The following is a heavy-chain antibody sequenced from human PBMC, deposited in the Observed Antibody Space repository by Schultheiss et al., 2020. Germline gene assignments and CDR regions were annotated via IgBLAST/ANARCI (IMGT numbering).Heavy chain of an antibody. CDR1: GFTFSSYS. D-gene: IGHD1-26*01. CDR3: ARGIVPTD. J-gene: IGHJ1*01. CDR2: VSWNGSRT. Sequence: GGSLRLSCAASGFTFSSYSMNWVRQAPGKGLEWVSGVSWNGSRTHYADSVKGRFTISRDNSKNTLYLQMNSLRAEDTAVYYCARGIVPTDWGQGTLVTVSS. V-gene: IGHV3-19*01.